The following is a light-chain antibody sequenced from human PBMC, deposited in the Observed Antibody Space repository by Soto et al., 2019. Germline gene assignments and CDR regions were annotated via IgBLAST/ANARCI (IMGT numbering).Light chain of an antibody. V-gene: IGKV3-20*01. CDR3: QQYRTSPIT. J-gene: IGKJ5*01. CDR2: GAS. Sequence: ETVLTQSPGTLSLSPGERDTLSCRASQSITNNYLAWYQQKPGQAPRLLIYGASSRVTGIPDRFSGSGSGTDFTLTISRLEPEDFAVYYCQQYRTSPITFGQGTRLEIK. CDR1: QSITNNY.